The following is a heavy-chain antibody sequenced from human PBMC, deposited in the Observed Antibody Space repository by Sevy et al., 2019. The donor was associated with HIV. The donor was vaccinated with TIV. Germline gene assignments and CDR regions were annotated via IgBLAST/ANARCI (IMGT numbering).Heavy chain of an antibody. CDR2: LIGGGSRT. CDR1: GFPFSNFA. D-gene: IGHD2-8*02. CDR3: AKRRVQSGLSGGGANYGMDV. V-gene: IGHV3-23*01. Sequence: GGSLRLSCAASGFPFSNFAMSWVRQAPGKGLEWVSTLIGGGSRTYYADSVTGRFIISRDNSRNTLYLQMNSLRAEETAIYYCAKRRVQSGLSGGGANYGMDVCGRGTTATVSS. J-gene: IGHJ6*02.